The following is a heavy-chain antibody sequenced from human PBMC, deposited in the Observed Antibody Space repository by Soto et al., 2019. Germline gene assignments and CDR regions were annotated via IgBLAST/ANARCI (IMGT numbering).Heavy chain of an antibody. D-gene: IGHD6-19*01. V-gene: IGHV3-23*01. J-gene: IGHJ4*02. Sequence: EVQLLESGGGLVQPGGSLRLSCAASGFTFSSYVISWVRQAPGKGLEWVSGISGSGGSTYYADSVNGRFTISRDNSKDTLYLQMNSLRAEDTAVYYCAKESSRGWVDYWGQGTLVTVSS. CDR3: AKESSRGWVDY. CDR1: GFTFSSYV. CDR2: ISGSGGST.